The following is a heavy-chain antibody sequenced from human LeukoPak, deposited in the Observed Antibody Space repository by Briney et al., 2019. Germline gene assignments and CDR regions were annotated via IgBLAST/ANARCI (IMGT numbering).Heavy chain of an antibody. CDR3: ARGAVWSGYYSYYYYYMDV. CDR1: GGTFSSYA. Sequence: SVKVSCKASGGTFSSYAISWVRQAPGQGLEWMGGIIPIFGTANYAQKFQGRVTITTDESTSTAYMELSSLRSEDTAVYYCARGAVWSGYYSYYYYYMDVWGKGTTVTVSS. V-gene: IGHV1-69*05. CDR2: IIPIFGTA. D-gene: IGHD3-3*01. J-gene: IGHJ6*03.